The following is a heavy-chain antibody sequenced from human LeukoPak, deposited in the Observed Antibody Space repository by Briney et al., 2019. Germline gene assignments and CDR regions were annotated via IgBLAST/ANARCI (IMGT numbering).Heavy chain of an antibody. J-gene: IGHJ4*02. CDR1: GFTFSSYA. CDR3: AKRRRDSSGRMMGGGIDY. D-gene: IGHD6-19*01. V-gene: IGHV3-23*01. CDR2: ISGSGGST. Sequence: PGGSLRLSCAASGFTFSSYAMSWVRQAPGKGLEWVSAISGSGGSTYYADSVKGRFTISRDNSKNTLYLQMNSLRAEDTAVYYCAKRRRDSSGRMMGGGIDYWGQGTLVTVSS.